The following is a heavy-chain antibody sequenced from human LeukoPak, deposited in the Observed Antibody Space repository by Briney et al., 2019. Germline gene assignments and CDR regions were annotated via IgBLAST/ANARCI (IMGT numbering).Heavy chain of an antibody. J-gene: IGHJ4*02. V-gene: IGHV4-39*01. CDR1: GGSISTSSYY. Sequence: SETLSLTCTVSGGSISTSSYYWGWIRQPPGKGLEWIGSIYYSGSTYYNPSLKSRVTISVDTSKNQFSLQLNSVTPEDTAVYYCARSFSGSKIDYWGQGTLVTVSS. D-gene: IGHD6-19*01. CDR3: ARSFSGSKIDY. CDR2: IYYSGST.